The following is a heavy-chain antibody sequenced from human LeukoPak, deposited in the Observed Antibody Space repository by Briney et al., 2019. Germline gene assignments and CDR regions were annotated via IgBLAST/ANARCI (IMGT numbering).Heavy chain of an antibody. CDR1: AYPLTNHY. Sequence: SETLSLTCAVYAYPLTNHYWIWIRQPPGKGLEWIGEINHSGGTNYNPSLKSRVTISVDTSKNQFFLKLTSVAAADTAVYYCARGPAAIHPWGQGTLVTVSS. V-gene: IGHV4-34*01. CDR2: INHSGGT. CDR3: ARGPAAIHP. D-gene: IGHD6-25*01. J-gene: IGHJ5*02.